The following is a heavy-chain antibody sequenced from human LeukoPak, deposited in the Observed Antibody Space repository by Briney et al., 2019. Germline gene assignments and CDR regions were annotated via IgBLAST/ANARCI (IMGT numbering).Heavy chain of an antibody. CDR2: IYSGGST. J-gene: IGHJ4*02. Sequence: GGSLRLSCAASGLTFSSHAMNWVRQAPGKGLEWVSVIYSGGSTYYADSVKGRFTISRDNSKNTLYLQMNSLRAEDTAVYYCAREAVTRNYFDYWGQGTLVTVSS. D-gene: IGHD4-17*01. V-gene: IGHV3-53*01. CDR3: AREAVTRNYFDY. CDR1: GLTFSSHA.